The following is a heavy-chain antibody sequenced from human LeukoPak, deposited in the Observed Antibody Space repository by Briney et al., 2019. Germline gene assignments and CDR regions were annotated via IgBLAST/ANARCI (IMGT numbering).Heavy chain of an antibody. CDR3: ARDSDYGDYGDY. V-gene: IGHV1-2*02. J-gene: IGHJ4*02. CDR2: INPNSGGT. D-gene: IGHD4-17*01. CDR1: GYTFTGYY. Sequence: GASVKVSCKASGYTFTGYYMHWVRQAPGQGLEWMGWINPNSGGTNYAQKFQGRATMTRDTSISTAYMDLSRLRSDDTAVYYCARDSDYGDYGDYWGQGTLVTVSS.